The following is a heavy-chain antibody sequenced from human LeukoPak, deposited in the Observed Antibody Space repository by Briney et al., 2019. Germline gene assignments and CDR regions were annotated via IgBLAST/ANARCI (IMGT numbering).Heavy chain of an antibody. Sequence: GGSLRLSCAASGTIFSGYWVHWVRQAPGKGLVWVSRINSDGSSTSYADSVKGRFTISRDNAKNTLYLQMNSLRAEDTAVYNCVRGALFDYWGQGTLVTVSS. CDR1: GTIFSGYW. D-gene: IGHD1-26*01. V-gene: IGHV3-74*01. J-gene: IGHJ4*02. CDR2: INSDGSST. CDR3: VRGALFDY.